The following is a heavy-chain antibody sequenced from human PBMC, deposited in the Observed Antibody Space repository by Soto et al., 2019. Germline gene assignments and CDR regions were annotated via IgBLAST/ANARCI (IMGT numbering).Heavy chain of an antibody. J-gene: IGHJ2*01. CDR3: ARGNHRWLQLWYFDL. CDR1: GGTFSSYT. Sequence: QVQLVQSGAEVKKPGSSVTVSCKASGGTFSSYTISWVRQAPGQGLEWMGGIIPIFGTANYAQKFQGRVTXTTXXSXRTAYMELISLRSEDTAVYYCARGNHRWLQLWYFDLWGRGTLVTVSS. V-gene: IGHV1-69*05. D-gene: IGHD5-12*01. CDR2: IIPIFGTA.